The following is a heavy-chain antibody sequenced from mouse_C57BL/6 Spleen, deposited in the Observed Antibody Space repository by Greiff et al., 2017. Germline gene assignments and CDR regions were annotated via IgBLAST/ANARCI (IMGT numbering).Heavy chain of an antibody. CDR2: INYDGSST. D-gene: IGHD2-4*01. Sequence: EVKLVESEGGLVQPGRSMKLSCTASGFTFSDYYMAWVRQVPEKGLEWVANINYDGSSTYYLDSLKSRFIISRDNAKNILYLQMSSLKSEDTATYYCARDDYDGAMDYWGQGTSVTVSS. V-gene: IGHV5-16*01. J-gene: IGHJ4*01. CDR1: GFTFSDYY. CDR3: ARDDYDGAMDY.